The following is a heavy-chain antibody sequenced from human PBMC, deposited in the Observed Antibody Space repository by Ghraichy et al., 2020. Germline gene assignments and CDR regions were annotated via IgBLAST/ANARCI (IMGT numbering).Heavy chain of an antibody. D-gene: IGHD3-22*01. CDR2: ISYDGSNK. CDR1: GFTFSSYA. Sequence: GESLNISCAASGFTFSSYAMHWVRQAPGKGLEWVAVISYDGSNKYYADSVKGRFTISRDNSKNTLYLQMNSLRAEDTAVYYCARVGETYYYDSSGDQQFDYWGQGTLVTVSS. J-gene: IGHJ4*02. CDR3: ARVGETYYYDSSGDQQFDY. V-gene: IGHV3-30-3*01.